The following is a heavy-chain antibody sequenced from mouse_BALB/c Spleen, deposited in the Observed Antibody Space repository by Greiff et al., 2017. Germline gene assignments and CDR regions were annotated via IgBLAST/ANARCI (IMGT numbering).Heavy chain of an antibody. J-gene: IGHJ4*01. Sequence: VQLKQSGAELVKPGASVKLSCTASGLNIKDTYMHWVKQRPEQGLEWIGRIVPANGNTKYDPKFQGKATITADTSSNTAYLQLSSLTSEDTAVFYCALYGNYAMDYWGQGTSVTVSS. CDR2: IVPANGNT. CDR1: GLNIKDTY. D-gene: IGHD2-1*01. CDR3: ALYGNYAMDY. V-gene: IGHV14-3*02.